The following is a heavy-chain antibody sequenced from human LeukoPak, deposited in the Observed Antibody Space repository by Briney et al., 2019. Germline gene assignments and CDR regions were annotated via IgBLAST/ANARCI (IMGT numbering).Heavy chain of an antibody. J-gene: IGHJ4*02. CDR1: GFTFSSYA. V-gene: IGHV3-23*01. CDR2: ISGSGGST. Sequence: PGGSLRLSCAASGFTFSSYAMSWVRQAPGKGLEWVSAISGSGGSTYYADSVKGWFTISRDNSKNTLYLQMNSLRAEDTAVYYCAKDPVAAAETRCFDYWGQGTLVTVSS. CDR3: AKDPVAAAETRCFDY. D-gene: IGHD6-13*01.